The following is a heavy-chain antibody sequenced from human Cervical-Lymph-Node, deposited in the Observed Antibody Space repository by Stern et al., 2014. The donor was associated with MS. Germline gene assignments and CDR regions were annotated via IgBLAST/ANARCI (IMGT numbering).Heavy chain of an antibody. J-gene: IGHJ4*02. V-gene: IGHV1-69*01. Sequence: QMQLVQSGAEVKKPGASVKVSCKASGGTFSNYAISWVRQAPGQGLEWMGGIMPIFGTANYPQKFQGRVAITADESTSTAYMELSSLRSEDTAVYYCARFYGTEPREYYFNYWGQGTLVTVSS. CDR3: ARFYGTEPREYYFNY. D-gene: IGHD1-14*01. CDR1: GGTFSNYA. CDR2: IMPIFGTA.